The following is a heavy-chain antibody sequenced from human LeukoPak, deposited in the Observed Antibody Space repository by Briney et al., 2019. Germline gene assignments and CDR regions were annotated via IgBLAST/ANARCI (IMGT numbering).Heavy chain of an antibody. CDR1: GFTFSSYE. V-gene: IGHV3-48*03. CDR3: ARGISTGYSFDY. Sequence: PGGSPRLSCAASGFTFSSYEMNWVRQAPGKGLEWVSYISGSSDIKYYAESVKGRFTISRDNAKNSLFLQMNSLRAEDTAVYYCARGISTGYSFDYWGQGTLVTVSS. CDR2: ISGSSDIK. D-gene: IGHD3-22*01. J-gene: IGHJ4*02.